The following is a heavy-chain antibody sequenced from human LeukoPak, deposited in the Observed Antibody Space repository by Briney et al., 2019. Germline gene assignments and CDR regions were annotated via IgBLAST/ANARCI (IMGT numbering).Heavy chain of an antibody. D-gene: IGHD1-14*01. Sequence: VSCKASGYTFTSYDINWVRQATGQGLEWMGWMNPNSANTGYAQKFQGRVTISRDTSKSTAYMELSSLRSGDTAVYYCARTLPGGVVDYWGQGTLVTVSS. J-gene: IGHJ4*02. CDR1: GYTFTSYD. CDR2: MNPNSANT. V-gene: IGHV1-8*03. CDR3: ARTLPGGVVDY.